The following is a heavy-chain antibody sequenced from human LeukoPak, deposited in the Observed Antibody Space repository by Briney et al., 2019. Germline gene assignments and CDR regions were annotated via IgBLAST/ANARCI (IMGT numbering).Heavy chain of an antibody. CDR1: GYTFTSYA. CDR2: INAGNGNT. V-gene: IGHV1-3*01. CDR3: ARVGAAAGPYYFDY. Sequence: ASVKVSCKASGYTFTSYAMHWVRQAPGQRLECMGWINAGNGNTKYSQKFQGRVTITRDTSASTAYMELSSLRSEDTAVYYCARVGAAAGPYYFDYWGQGTLVTVSS. J-gene: IGHJ4*02. D-gene: IGHD6-13*01.